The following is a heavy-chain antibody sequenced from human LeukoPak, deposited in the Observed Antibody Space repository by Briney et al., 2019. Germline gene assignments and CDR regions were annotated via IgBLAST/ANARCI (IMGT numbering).Heavy chain of an antibody. J-gene: IGHJ3*02. CDR3: TRDVMATLLSARPGAFDI. V-gene: IGHV3-49*03. Sequence: PGGSLRLSCTASGFTFGDYAMSWFRQAPGKGLEWVGFIRSKAYGGTTEYAASVKGRFTISRDDSKSIAYLQMNSLKTEDTAVYYCTRDVMATLLSARPGAFDIWGQGTMVTVSS. D-gene: IGHD5-24*01. CDR1: GFTFGDYA. CDR2: IRSKAYGGTT.